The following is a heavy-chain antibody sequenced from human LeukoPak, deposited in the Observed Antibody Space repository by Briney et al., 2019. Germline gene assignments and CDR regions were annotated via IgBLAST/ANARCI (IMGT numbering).Heavy chain of an antibody. CDR3: ARDLSGINSPFDY. J-gene: IGHJ4*02. Sequence: SETLSLTCTVSGGSIGSGGYYWSWIRQYPGKGLEWIGYIHYSGSTYYNPSLKSRLTISLDTSENQLSLKLTSVIAADTAVYYCARDLSGINSPFDYWGQGTLVTVSS. CDR1: GGSIGSGGYY. D-gene: IGHD1-26*01. V-gene: IGHV4-31*03. CDR2: IHYSGST.